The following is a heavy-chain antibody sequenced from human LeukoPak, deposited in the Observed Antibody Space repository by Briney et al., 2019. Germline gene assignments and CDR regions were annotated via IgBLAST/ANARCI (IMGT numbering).Heavy chain of an antibody. CDR3: EKGGVLVWSGSYY. V-gene: IGHV3-23*01. J-gene: IGHJ4*02. CDR2: ISGSDGST. Sequence: GGSLRLSCAASGLTFSTYAMSWVRQAPGKGLEWVSTISGSDGSTYYADSVKGRFTISRDNSKNTLYLQMNSLRAEDTAVYYCEKGGVLVWSGSYYWGQGTLVTVSS. CDR1: GLTFSTYA. D-gene: IGHD1-26*01.